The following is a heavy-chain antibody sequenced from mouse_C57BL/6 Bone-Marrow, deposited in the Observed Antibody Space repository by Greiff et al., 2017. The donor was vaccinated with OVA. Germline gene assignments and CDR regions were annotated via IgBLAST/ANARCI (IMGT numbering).Heavy chain of an antibody. J-gene: IGHJ1*03. V-gene: IGHV1-42*01. CDR1: GYSFTGYY. CDR3: AYGNWYFDV. CDR2: INPSTGGT. Sequence: EVQLQQSGPELVKPGASVKISCKASGYSFTGYYMNWVKQSPEKSLEWIGEINPSTGGTHYNQKLKPKATLTVDKSSSTAYMQLKSLTAEDSAVYYCAYGNWYFDVWGTGTTVTVSS. D-gene: IGHD2-1*01.